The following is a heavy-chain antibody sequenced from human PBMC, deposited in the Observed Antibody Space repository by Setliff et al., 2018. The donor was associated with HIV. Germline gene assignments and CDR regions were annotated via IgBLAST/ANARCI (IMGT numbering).Heavy chain of an antibody. Sequence: PGGSLRLSCAGSGFTFNKYGMHWVRQAPGKGLEWVTVISYDGSYKDYTDSVKGRFTVSRDNSGNTLYLQMNSLRPEDTALYYCAKIPHTGDSAFDVWGQGTMVTVSS. D-gene: IGHD7-27*01. CDR2: ISYDGSYK. CDR3: AKIPHTGDSAFDV. J-gene: IGHJ3*01. CDR1: GFTFNKYG. V-gene: IGHV3-30*18.